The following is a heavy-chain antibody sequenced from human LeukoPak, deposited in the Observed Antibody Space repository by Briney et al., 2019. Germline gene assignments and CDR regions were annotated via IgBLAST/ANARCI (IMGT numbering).Heavy chain of an antibody. CDR2: IIPVLNIT. CDR1: GGTFSSSA. J-gene: IGHJ6*02. D-gene: IGHD5-18*01. V-gene: IGHV1-69*04. Sequence: SVKVSCRTSGGTFSSSAITWGRQGPGQGLEWMGRIIPVLNITRYTQKFQGRVTITADTSTSTVYMELSSLRSEETAVYYCARDQGLTAPPPYGLDVWGQGTTVIVSS. CDR3: ARDQGLTAPPPYGLDV.